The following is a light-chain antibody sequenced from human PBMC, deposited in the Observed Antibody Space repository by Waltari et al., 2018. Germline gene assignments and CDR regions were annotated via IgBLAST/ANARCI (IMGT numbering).Light chain of an antibody. CDR3: QESYNTPPLT. CDR1: QSISTY. J-gene: IGKJ4*01. V-gene: IGKV1-39*01. Sequence: DIQMTQSPSSLPASVGDRVTITCRASQSISTYLNWYQQKPGKAPNLLIYAASSLQSGVPSRFSGSGSGTHFTLTISSLQPEDFATYYCQESYNTPPLTFGAGTKVEIK. CDR2: AAS.